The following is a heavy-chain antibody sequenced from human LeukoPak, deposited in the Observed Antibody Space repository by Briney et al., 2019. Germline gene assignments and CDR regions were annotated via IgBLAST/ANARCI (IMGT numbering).Heavy chain of an antibody. D-gene: IGHD6-6*01. V-gene: IGHV3-15*01. CDR3: TTDVVDSSYSPYFDH. Sequence: PGGSLRLSCAASGFNFGDVWTSWVRQAPGKGLEWVGRIKSKTNGGTADYAAPVKGRFTISRDDSKNTLYLQMNSLKTEDTAVYHCTTDVVDSSYSPYFDHWGQGTLVTVSS. J-gene: IGHJ4*02. CDR1: GFNFGDVW. CDR2: IKSKTNGGTA.